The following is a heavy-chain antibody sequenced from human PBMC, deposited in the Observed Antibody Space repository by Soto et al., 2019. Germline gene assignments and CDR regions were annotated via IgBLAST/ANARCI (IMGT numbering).Heavy chain of an antibody. CDR1: GFTFSSYG. V-gene: IGHV3-30*18. CDR3: AKETHDYDAFDI. J-gene: IGHJ3*02. D-gene: IGHD4-17*01. CDR2: ISYDGSNK. Sequence: PGGSLRLSCAASGFTFSSYGMHWVRQAPGKGLEWVAVISYDGSNKYYADSVKGRFTISRGNSKNTLYLQMNSLRAEDTAVYYCAKETHDYDAFDIWGQGTMVTVSS.